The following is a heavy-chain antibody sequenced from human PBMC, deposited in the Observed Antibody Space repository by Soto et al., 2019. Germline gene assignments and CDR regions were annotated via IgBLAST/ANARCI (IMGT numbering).Heavy chain of an antibody. CDR3: SRDPLAFHIGGH. V-gene: IGHV3-7*01. CDR1: GFTFSDYW. Sequence: EVQLVESGGGLVQPGGSLRLSCAASGFTFSDYWLSWVRQSPVKGLEWVANMSPAGRKRYYLDSLKGRFTISRDNAKNSLYLQMNRLSAEDTAVYFCSRDPLAFHIGGHWGQGTLVTVSS. D-gene: IGHD3-3*02. J-gene: IGHJ4*02. CDR2: MSPAGRKR.